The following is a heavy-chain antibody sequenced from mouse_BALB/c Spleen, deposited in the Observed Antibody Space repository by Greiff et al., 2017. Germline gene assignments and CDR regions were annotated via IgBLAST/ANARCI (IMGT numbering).Heavy chain of an antibody. CDR3: TRTGGRAMDY. J-gene: IGHJ4*01. V-gene: IGHV1S81*02. D-gene: IGHD3-1*01. Sequence: VQLQQSGAELVKPGASVKLSCKASGYTFTSYYMYWVKQRPGQGLEWIGEINPSNGGTNFNEKFKSKATLTVDKSSSTAYMQLSSLTSEDSAVYYCTRTGGRAMDYWGQGTSVTVSS. CDR2: INPSNGGT. CDR1: GYTFTSYY.